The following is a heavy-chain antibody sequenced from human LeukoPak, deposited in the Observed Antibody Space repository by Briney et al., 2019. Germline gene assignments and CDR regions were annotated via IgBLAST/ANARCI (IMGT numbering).Heavy chain of an antibody. J-gene: IGHJ6*03. CDR3: ARHNGYHYDFWSGYYRRYYYYYMDV. V-gene: IGHV4-4*09. Sequence: SETLSLTCTVSGGSISSYYWSWIRQPPGKGLEWIGYIYTSGRTNYNPSLKSRVTISVDTSKNQFSLKLSSVTAADTAVYYCARHNGYHYDFWSGYYRRYYYYYMDVWGKGTTVTVSS. CDR1: GGSISSYY. CDR2: IYTSGRT. D-gene: IGHD3-3*01.